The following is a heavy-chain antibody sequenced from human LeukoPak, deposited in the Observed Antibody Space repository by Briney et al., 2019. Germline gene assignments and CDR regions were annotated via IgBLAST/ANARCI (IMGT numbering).Heavy chain of an antibody. CDR3: ASGYPMPATLLV. Sequence: GGSLRLSCAASGFIFNDYYMTWIRQAPGKGLEWVAYISSGGVTIYYADSVKGRFTISKDNAKNSLYLQMNSLRAEDTAVYYCASGYPMPATLLVWGQGTLVTVSS. CDR1: GFIFNDYY. D-gene: IGHD5-18*01. CDR2: ISSGGVTI. V-gene: IGHV3-11*04. J-gene: IGHJ4*02.